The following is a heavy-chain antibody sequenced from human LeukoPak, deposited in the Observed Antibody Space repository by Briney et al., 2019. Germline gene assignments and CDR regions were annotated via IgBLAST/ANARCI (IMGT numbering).Heavy chain of an antibody. V-gene: IGHV3-21*04. D-gene: IGHD3-10*01. CDR3: AREGSGSYYFDY. CDR1: GFTFSSYS. Sequence: GGSLRLSCVASGFTFSSYSMNWVRQAPGKGLEWVSSISYTSSFIKYADSVKGRFTISRDNPKNTLYLQMNSLRAEDTAVYYCAREGSGSYYFDYWGQGTLVTVSS. J-gene: IGHJ4*02. CDR2: ISYTSSFI.